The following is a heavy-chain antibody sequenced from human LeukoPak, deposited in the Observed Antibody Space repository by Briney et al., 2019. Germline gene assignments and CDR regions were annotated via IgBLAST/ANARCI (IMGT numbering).Heavy chain of an antibody. CDR3: AREDTTHY. CDR1: GYTFTGYY. J-gene: IGHJ4*02. V-gene: IGHV1-2*02. CDR2: INHNSGGT. D-gene: IGHD1-14*01. Sequence: ASVKVSCKASGYTFTGYYMHWVRQAPGQGLEWMGSINHNSGGTNYAQKFQGRVTMTRDTSISTAYMELSRLRSDDTDVYYCAREDTTHYWGQGTLVTVSS.